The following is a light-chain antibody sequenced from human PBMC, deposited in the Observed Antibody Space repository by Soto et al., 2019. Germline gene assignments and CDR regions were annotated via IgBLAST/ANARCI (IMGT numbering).Light chain of an antibody. CDR1: QSISSSY. Sequence: EIVLTQSPGTLSLSPGERATLSCRASQSISSSYIAWYQQKPGQAPRLLIYGASSRATGIPDRFRGSGSGTDFTLTISRREPEDFAVYYCQQYGSSFGPGTRVDIK. CDR3: QQYGSS. J-gene: IGKJ3*01. CDR2: GAS. V-gene: IGKV3-20*01.